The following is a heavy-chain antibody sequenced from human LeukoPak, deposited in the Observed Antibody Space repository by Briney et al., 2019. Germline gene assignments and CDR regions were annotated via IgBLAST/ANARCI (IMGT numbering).Heavy chain of an antibody. Sequence: PSETLSLTCIVSGGSISSSSYYWGWIRQPPGKGLEWIGNIFDSGSTNYNPSLKSRVTISVDRSKNQFSLKLSSVTAADTAVYYCAREIYDILTGEDYWGQGTLVTVSS. CDR1: GGSISSSSYY. V-gene: IGHV4-61*05. CDR2: IFDSGST. CDR3: AREIYDILTGEDY. J-gene: IGHJ4*02. D-gene: IGHD3-9*01.